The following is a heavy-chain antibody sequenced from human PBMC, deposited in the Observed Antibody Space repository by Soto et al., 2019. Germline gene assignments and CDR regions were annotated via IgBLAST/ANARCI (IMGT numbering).Heavy chain of an antibody. D-gene: IGHD6-13*01. J-gene: IGHJ6*03. CDR3: ARTKVAAGDYYYYMDV. CDR2: MYYSGST. V-gene: IGHV4-59*08. Sequence: SETLSLTCTVSGASIRNYYWSWIRQPPGKGLEWIGYMYYSGSTNYNPSLKSRVTISVDTSKSQFSLKLSSVTATDTAVYYCARTKVAAGDYYYYMDVSGKGTTVTVSS. CDR1: GASIRNYY.